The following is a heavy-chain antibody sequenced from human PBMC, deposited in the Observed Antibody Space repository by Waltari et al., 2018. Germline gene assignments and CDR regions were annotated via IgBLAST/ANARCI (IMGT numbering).Heavy chain of an antibody. CDR1: GFSFSSYG. CDR3: AKDLGGSATYFDY. V-gene: IGHV3-30*02. Sequence: QVQLVESGGGVVQSGGSLRLSCAASGFSFSSYGMHWVRQAPGKGLGWGAFIRYDGSNKYYAESVKGRFTMSRDNSKNTLYMQANSLRAEDTAVYYCAKDLGGSATYFDYWGQGTLVIVSS. J-gene: IGHJ4*02. CDR2: IRYDGSNK. D-gene: IGHD1-26*01.